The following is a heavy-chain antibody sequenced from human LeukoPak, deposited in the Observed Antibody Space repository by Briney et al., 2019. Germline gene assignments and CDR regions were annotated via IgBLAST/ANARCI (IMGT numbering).Heavy chain of an antibody. CDR3: ARDRRVVPAASFDY. J-gene: IGHJ4*02. Sequence: ASVKVSCKASGYTFTSYGISWVRQAPGQGLEWMGWTSAYNGNTNYAQKLQGRVTMTTDTSTSTAYMELRSLRSDDTAVYYCARDRRVVPAASFDYWGQGTLVTVSS. CDR2: TSAYNGNT. V-gene: IGHV1-18*01. CDR1: GYTFTSYG. D-gene: IGHD2-2*01.